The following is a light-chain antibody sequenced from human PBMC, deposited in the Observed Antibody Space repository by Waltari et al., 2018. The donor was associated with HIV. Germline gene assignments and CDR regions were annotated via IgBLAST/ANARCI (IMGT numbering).Light chain of an antibody. CDR1: SGDVGGFDF. V-gene: IGLV2-14*03. CDR2: GVT. CDR3: ASYTHRSTLV. J-gene: IGLJ3*02. Sequence: HSALTQPASVSGSPGQSITISCTGTSGDVGGFDFVSWYQQFPGTAPKVIISGVTNRPSGVSRRFSGSKSGNTASLTISGLQGDDEAYYYCASYTHRSTLVFGGGTKLTVL.